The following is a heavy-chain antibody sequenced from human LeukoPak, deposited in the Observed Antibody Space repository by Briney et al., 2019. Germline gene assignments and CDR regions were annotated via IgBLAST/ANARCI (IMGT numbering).Heavy chain of an antibody. V-gene: IGHV3-23*01. CDR2: ISGSGGST. D-gene: IGHD6-13*01. Sequence: PGGSLRLSCAASGFTFSSYAMSWVRQAPGKGLEWVSAISGSGGSTYYADSVKGRFTISRDNSKNTLYLQMNSLRAEDTAVYYCARRAGYSSSWYVSDYWGQGTLVTVSS. CDR3: ARRAGYSSSWYVSDY. J-gene: IGHJ4*02. CDR1: GFTFSSYA.